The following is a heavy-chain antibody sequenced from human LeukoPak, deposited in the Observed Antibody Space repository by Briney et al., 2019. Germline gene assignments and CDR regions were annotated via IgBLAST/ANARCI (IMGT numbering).Heavy chain of an antibody. D-gene: IGHD3-10*01. CDR2: IKEDGSRA. CDR3: ASDRAFSQVDY. J-gene: IGHJ4*02. Sequence: GGSLRLSCGASGFSFSTYWMDWVRQAPGKGLEWVASIKEDGSRADYVDSVRGRFTVSRDNTKNSLFLQMNSLRVDVSAVYYCASDRAFSQVDYWGQGTLVTVSS. CDR1: GFSFSTYW. V-gene: IGHV3-7*01.